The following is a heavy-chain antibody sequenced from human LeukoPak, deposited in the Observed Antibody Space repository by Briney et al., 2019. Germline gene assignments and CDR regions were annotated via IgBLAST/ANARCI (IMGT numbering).Heavy chain of an antibody. J-gene: IGHJ4*02. D-gene: IGHD1-1*01. CDR3: TRDRGAYNLYDY. V-gene: IGHV3-49*03. CDR1: GFTFGDYA. Sequence: GGSLRLPCTASGFTFGDYAMSWIRQAPGKGLEWVGFIRSKAYGVTADYAASVKGRFTISRDDSKAIAYLQMNSLKTEDTAAYHCTRDRGAYNLYDYWGQGTLVTVSS. CDR2: IRSKAYGVTA.